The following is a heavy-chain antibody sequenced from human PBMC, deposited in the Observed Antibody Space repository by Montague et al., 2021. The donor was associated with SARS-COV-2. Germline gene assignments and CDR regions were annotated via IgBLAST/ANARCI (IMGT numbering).Heavy chain of an antibody. CDR3: ARDRFDFGAGREGTIDF. CDR2: MHFTGKT. D-gene: IGHD3-10*01. CDR1: GDSITNHY. Sequence: SETLSLTCSVSGDSITNHYWSWIRQPAGKGLEWIGRMHFTGKTNFSPFFSSRLTMSADTSKNQFSLKLTSVTAADTAIYFCARDRFDFGAGREGTIDFWGQGTLVTVSS. V-gene: IGHV4-4*07. J-gene: IGHJ4*02.